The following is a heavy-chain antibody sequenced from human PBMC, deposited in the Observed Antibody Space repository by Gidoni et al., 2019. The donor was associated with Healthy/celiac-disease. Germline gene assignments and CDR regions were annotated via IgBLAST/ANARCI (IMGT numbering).Heavy chain of an antibody. CDR1: GDSVPSNSAA. J-gene: IGHJ4*02. CDR2: TYYRSKWYN. Sequence: QVQLQQSGPGLVKPSQTLSLTCAISGDSVPSNSAAWNWIRQSPSRGLEWLGRTYYRSKWYNDYAVSVKSRITINPDTSKNQFSLQLNSVTPEDTAVYYCARAALAHSSGWYSYFDYWGQGTLVTVSS. D-gene: IGHD6-19*01. V-gene: IGHV6-1*01. CDR3: ARAALAHSSGWYSYFDY.